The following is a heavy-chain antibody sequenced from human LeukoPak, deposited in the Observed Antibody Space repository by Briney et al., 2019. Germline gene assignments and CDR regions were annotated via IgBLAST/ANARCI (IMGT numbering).Heavy chain of an antibody. D-gene: IGHD3-16*01. J-gene: IGHJ4*02. CDR2: IYPGDSDT. Sequence: GESLKISCKGSGYSFSNSWIGWVRQMPGKGLEWMGIIYPGDSDTRYSPSFQGQVTISADKSISTAYLQWNSLKASDTAMYYCARQVGNAYYAACFDYWGRGTLVTVSS. V-gene: IGHV5-51*01. CDR1: GYSFSNSW. CDR3: ARQVGNAYYAACFDY.